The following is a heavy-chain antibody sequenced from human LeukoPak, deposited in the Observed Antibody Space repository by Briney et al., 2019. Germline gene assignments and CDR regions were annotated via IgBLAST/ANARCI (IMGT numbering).Heavy chain of an antibody. CDR2: ISSSGSTI. V-gene: IGHV3-48*03. J-gene: IGHJ4*02. D-gene: IGHD3-10*01. CDR1: GFTFSSYE. CDR3: AREYSREYSLWFGGGFFDY. Sequence: GGSLRLSCAASGFTFSSYEMNWVRQAPGKGLEWVSYISSSGSTIYYADSVKGRFTISRDNAKNSLYLQMNSLRAEDTAVYYCAREYSREYSLWFGGGFFDYWGQGTLVTVSS.